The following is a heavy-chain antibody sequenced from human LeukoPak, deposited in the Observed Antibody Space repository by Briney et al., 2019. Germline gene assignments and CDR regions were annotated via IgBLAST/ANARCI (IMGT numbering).Heavy chain of an antibody. J-gene: IGHJ4*02. Sequence: GGSLRLSYAASGFTFSSYAMSWVRQAPGKGLEWVSAISGSGGSTYYADSVKGRFTISRDNSKNTLYLQMNSLRAEDTAVYYCAKEVIGLGYCSGGSCYSALDYWGQGTLVTVSS. V-gene: IGHV3-23*01. CDR3: AKEVIGLGYCSGGSCYSALDY. CDR2: ISGSGGST. CDR1: GFTFSSYA. D-gene: IGHD2-15*01.